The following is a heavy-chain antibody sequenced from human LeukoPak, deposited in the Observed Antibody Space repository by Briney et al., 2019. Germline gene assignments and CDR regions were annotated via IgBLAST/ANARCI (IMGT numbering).Heavy chain of an antibody. CDR3: ARDSPSRTPRGPPEGV. J-gene: IGHJ6*04. V-gene: IGHV3-21*01. CDR2: ISSSSSYI. CDR1: GFSFDDYA. D-gene: IGHD3-10*01. Sequence: PGGSLRLSCAASGFSFDDYAMHWVRQAPGKGLEWVSSISSSSSYIYYADSVKGRFTISRDNAKNSLYLQMNSLRAEDTAVYYCARDSPSRTPRGPPEGVWGKGTTVTVSS.